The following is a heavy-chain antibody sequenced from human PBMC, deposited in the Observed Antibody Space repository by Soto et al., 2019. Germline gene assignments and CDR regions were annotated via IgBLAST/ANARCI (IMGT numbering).Heavy chain of an antibody. Sequence: ASVKVSCKASGYPFTSYGISWVRQAPGQGLEWMGWISAYNGNTNYAQKLQGRVTMTTDTSTSTAYMELRSLRSDDTAVYYCARDIVIIMGGPVDYYFMDVWGRGTTVTVSS. CDR1: GYPFTSYG. CDR3: ARDIVIIMGGPVDYYFMDV. D-gene: IGHD2-8*01. J-gene: IGHJ6*03. V-gene: IGHV1-18*01. CDR2: ISAYNGNT.